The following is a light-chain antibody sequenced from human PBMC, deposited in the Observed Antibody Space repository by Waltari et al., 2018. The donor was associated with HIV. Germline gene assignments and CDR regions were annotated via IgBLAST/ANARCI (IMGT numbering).Light chain of an antibody. Sequence: EIVLTQSPATLSLSPGERATLSCRASHSVSSHLAWYQQKPGQAPRLRIYDASTRATGIPARFSGSGSGTDFTLTISSLEPEDFAVYYCQQRSNWPLTFGGGAKVEIK. CDR1: HSVSSH. V-gene: IGKV3-11*01. J-gene: IGKJ4*01. CDR3: QQRSNWPLT. CDR2: DAS.